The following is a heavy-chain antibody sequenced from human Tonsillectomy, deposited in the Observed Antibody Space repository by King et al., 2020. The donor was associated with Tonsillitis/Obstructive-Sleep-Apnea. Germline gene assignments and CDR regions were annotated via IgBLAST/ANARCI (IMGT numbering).Heavy chain of an antibody. V-gene: IGHV4-39*01. CDR2: IYYSGNT. D-gene: IGHD1-26*01. J-gene: IGHJ4*02. CDR1: GGSINSRSFY. CDR3: ARLLNGNSAPAGY. Sequence: VQLQESGPGLVKPSETLSLTCTVSGGSINSRSFYWGWIRQPPGKGLEWIGGIYYSGNTYYNPSLKSRVTISADTSKNHFSLKLSSVTAADTAVYYCARLLNGNSAPAGYWGQGTLVTVSS.